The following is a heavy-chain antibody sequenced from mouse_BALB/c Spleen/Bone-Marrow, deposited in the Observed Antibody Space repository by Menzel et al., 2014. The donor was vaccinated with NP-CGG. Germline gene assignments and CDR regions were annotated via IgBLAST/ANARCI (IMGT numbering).Heavy chain of an antibody. Sequence: EVQLVESGGGLVKPGGSLKLSCAVSGFTFSDYYMYWVRQNPEKRLEWVATINDGGSYTYYPDSVKGQFTISRDNAKNNLYLQMSSLKSEDTAMYYCARDGNFAMDYWGQGTSVTVSS. D-gene: IGHD2-1*01. V-gene: IGHV5-4*02. CDR1: GFTFSDYY. J-gene: IGHJ4*01. CDR3: ARDGNFAMDY. CDR2: INDGGSYT.